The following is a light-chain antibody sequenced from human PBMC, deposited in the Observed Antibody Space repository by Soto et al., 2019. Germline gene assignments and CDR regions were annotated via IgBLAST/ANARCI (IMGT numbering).Light chain of an antibody. CDR2: DTS. J-gene: IGKJ1*01. Sequence: EIVLTQSPATLSVSPGEGVTLSCRASQSICTYLALYRQKPGQAPRLLIYDTSNRATGTPDRFSGSGSGTDFTLTISSLEPDEFAVYYCQHSINWPWTFVQGTKVEIK. CDR1: QSICTY. CDR3: QHSINWPWT. V-gene: IGKV3-11*01.